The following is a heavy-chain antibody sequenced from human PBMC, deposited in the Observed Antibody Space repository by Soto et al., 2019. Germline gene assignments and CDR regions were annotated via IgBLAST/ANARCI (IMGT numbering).Heavy chain of an antibody. CDR2: ASPTQTIK. J-gene: IGHJ4*02. V-gene: IGHV3-30-3*01. D-gene: IGHD2-2*01. Sequence: QVHLVESGGGVVQPGRSLRLSCVASGFTFSTHVLHWVRQAPGKGLEWVAVASPTQTIKIYADSVKGRFTISRDTSRSSLYVQMNSLRPEDTAIYYCARDPIPGAPDYVDYWGQGTLVTVAP. CDR3: ARDPIPGAPDYVDY. CDR1: GFTFSTHV.